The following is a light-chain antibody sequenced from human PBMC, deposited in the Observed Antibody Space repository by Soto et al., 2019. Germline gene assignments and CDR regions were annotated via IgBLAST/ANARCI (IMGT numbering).Light chain of an antibody. CDR3: QTWGSGIHYV. CDR1: SGHSSYA. Sequence: QLVLTQSPSASAALGASVKLTCTLSSGHSSYAIAWHQQRPEKGPRYLMKLNSDGSHSKGDGIPDRFSGSSSGAERYLTISSLQSEDEAEYYCQTWGSGIHYVFGTGTKVTVL. CDR2: LNSDGSH. V-gene: IGLV4-69*01. J-gene: IGLJ1*01.